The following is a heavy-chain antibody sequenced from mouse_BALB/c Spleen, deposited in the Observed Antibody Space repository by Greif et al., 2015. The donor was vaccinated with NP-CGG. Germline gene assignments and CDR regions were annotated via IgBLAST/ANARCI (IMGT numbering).Heavy chain of an antibody. CDR1: GFTFSSYA. Sequence: EVKLMESGGGLVKPGGSLKLSCAASGFTFSSYAMSWVRQTPEKRLEWVATISSGGSYTYYPDSVRGRFTISRDNAKNTLYLQMSSLRSEDTAMYYCARRPYGNYASYFDYWGQGTTLTVSS. D-gene: IGHD2-1*01. J-gene: IGHJ2*01. V-gene: IGHV5-9-1*01. CDR2: ISSGGSYT. CDR3: ARRPYGNYASYFDY.